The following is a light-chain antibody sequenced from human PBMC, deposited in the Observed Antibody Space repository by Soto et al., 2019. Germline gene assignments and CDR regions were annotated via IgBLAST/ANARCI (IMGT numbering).Light chain of an antibody. Sequence: IQMTQSASSLSASLGDRVTITCGASQSISSYLNWYQQRPGEAPRLLIYAASNLKSGVPFRFSGSGSGTEFTLTISSLQPEDFATYYCQKNFSSPSITFGQGTRLEIK. V-gene: IGKV1-39*01. J-gene: IGKJ5*01. CDR1: QSISSY. CDR2: AAS. CDR3: QKNFSSPSIT.